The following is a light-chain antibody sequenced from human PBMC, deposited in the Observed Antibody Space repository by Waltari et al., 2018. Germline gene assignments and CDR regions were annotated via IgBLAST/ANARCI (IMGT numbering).Light chain of an antibody. CDR1: RSVSNN. Sequence: EIVMTQSPATLSVSPGESATLSCRASRSVSNNLAWYQQKPGQAPRLLIYGASTRATGIPARFSGSGSGTEFTLTISSLQSEDLAVYYCQQYENWPPLTFGGGTKVEIK. CDR3: QQYENWPPLT. J-gene: IGKJ4*01. V-gene: IGKV3-15*01. CDR2: GAS.